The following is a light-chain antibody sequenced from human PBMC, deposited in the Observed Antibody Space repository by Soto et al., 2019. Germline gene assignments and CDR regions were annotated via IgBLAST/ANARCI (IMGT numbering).Light chain of an antibody. CDR3: CSYAGSSTFGV. J-gene: IGLJ2*01. Sequence: QSVLTQPASVSGSPGQSITISCTGTSSDVGSYNLVSWYQQHPGKAPKLMIYEVSKRPSGVSNRFSGSKSGNTASLTISGLQAEDEADYYCCSYAGSSTFGVFGGGTKLT. CDR1: SSDVGSYNL. CDR2: EVS. V-gene: IGLV2-23*02.